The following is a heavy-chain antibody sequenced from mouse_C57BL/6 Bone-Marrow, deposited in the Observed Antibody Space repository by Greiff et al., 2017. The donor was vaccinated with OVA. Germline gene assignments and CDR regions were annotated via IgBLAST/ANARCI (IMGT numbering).Heavy chain of an antibody. V-gene: IGHV1-64*01. D-gene: IGHD1-1*01. J-gene: IGHJ4*01. CDR1: GYTFTSYW. CDR2: IHPNSGST. CDR3: ARETTDDYAMDY. Sequence: VKLQQSGAELVKPGASVKLSCKASGYTFTSYWMHWVKQRPGQGLEWIGMIHPNSGSTNYNEKFKSKATLTVDKSSSTAYMQLSSLTSEDSAVYYCARETTDDYAMDYWGQGTSVTVSS.